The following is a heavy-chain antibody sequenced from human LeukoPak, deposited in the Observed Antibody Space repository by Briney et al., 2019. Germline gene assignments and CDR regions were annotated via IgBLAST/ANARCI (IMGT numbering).Heavy chain of an antibody. CDR2: IWYDGSNK. CDR1: GFTFSSYG. V-gene: IGHV3-33*06. Sequence: GRSLRLSCAASGFTFSSYGMHWVRQAPGKGLEWVAVIWYDGSNKFYADSVKGRFTISRDNSKNTLYVQMNSLRAEDTAVYYCAKDLYGGSENYYLLDMWGQGTMVTVSS. CDR3: AKDLYGGSENYYLLDM. D-gene: IGHD3-10*01. J-gene: IGHJ3*02.